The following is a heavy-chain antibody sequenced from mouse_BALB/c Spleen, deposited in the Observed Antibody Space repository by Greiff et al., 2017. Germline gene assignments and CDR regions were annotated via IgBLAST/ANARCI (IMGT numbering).Heavy chain of an antibody. V-gene: IGHV5-6-5*01. Sequence: EVKLMESGGGLVKPGGSLKLSCAASGFTFSSYAMSWVRQTPEKRLEWVASISSGGSTYYPDSVKGRFTISRDNARNILYLQMSSLRSEDTAMYYCARGGFITTVVALYWYFDVWGAGTTVTVSS. CDR2: ISSGGST. CDR3: ARGGFITTVVALYWYFDV. D-gene: IGHD1-1*01. CDR1: GFTFSSYA. J-gene: IGHJ1*01.